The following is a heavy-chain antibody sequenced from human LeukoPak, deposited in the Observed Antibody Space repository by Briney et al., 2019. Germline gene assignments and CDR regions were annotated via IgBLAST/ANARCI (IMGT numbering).Heavy chain of an antibody. CDR2: IIPIFGTA. D-gene: IGHD3-9*01. V-gene: IGHV1-69*13. CDR3: ASPGYYDILTGYYNY. CDR1: GGTFSSYA. J-gene: IGHJ4*02. Sequence: ASVKVSCKASGGTFSSYAISWVRQAPGQGLEWLGGIIPIFGTANYAQKFQGRVTITADESTSTAYMELSSLRSEDTAVYYCASPGYYDILTGYYNYWGQGTLVTVSS.